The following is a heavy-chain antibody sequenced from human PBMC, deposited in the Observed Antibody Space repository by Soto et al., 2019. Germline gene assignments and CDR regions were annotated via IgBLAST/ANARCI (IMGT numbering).Heavy chain of an antibody. CDR2: INHSGST. J-gene: IGHJ4*02. Sequence: QVQLQQWGAGLLKPSETLSLTCAVYGGSFSGYYWSWIRQPPGKGLEWIGEINHSGSTNYNPSLKVPVTVSVDTTQYQFTLRLGTVAAADRAVYSCARGVGGLYDYVGGSPPDYWGQGTLVTVSS. CDR1: GGSFSGYY. V-gene: IGHV4-34*01. CDR3: ARGVGGLYDYVGGSPPDY. D-gene: IGHD3-16*01.